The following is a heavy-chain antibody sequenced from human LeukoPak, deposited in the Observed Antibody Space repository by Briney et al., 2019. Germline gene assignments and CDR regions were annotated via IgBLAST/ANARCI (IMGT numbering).Heavy chain of an antibody. CDR1: GGSISSSNW. Sequence: SETLSLTCAVSGGSISSSNWWSWVRQPPGKGLEWIGEIYHSGSTNYNPSLKSRVTISVDKSKNQFSLKLSSVTAADTAVYYCARRSVFGELLDAFDIWGQGTMVTVSS. J-gene: IGHJ3*02. CDR3: ARRSVFGELLDAFDI. CDR2: IYHSGST. D-gene: IGHD3-10*02. V-gene: IGHV4-4*02.